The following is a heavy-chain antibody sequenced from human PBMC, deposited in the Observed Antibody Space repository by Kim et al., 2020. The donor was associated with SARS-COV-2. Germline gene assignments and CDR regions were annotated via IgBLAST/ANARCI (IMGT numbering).Heavy chain of an antibody. Sequence: SETLSLTCTVSGGSISSSGYYWNWIRQHPGKGLEWIGYIYYSGSAYYNPSLKSRVTISVDTSKNQFSLKLSSVTAADTAVYYCERLVWGKECYFDCWGQGTLVTVSS. D-gene: IGHD3-16*01. CDR1: GGSISSSGYY. J-gene: IGHJ4*02. CDR2: IYYSGSA. V-gene: IGHV4-31*03. CDR3: ERLVWGKECYFDC.